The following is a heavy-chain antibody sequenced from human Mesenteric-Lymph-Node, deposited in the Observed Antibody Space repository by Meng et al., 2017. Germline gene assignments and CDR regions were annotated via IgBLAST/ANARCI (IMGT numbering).Heavy chain of an antibody. Sequence: QREGAGPGPVKAFRTLSLSCTCPGGFISSEIWWGWGRPPPGKGVEGIGEVYHRGDTNYNPVLKSRVVQSVNRSKNPFSLNLSSVTAADTAGYYRGRDQGRQLINHWGQGTLVTVSS. D-gene: IGHD1-1*01. J-gene: IGHJ4*02. V-gene: IGHV4-4*02. CDR1: GGFISSEIW. CDR2: VYHRGDT. CDR3: GRDQGRQLINH.